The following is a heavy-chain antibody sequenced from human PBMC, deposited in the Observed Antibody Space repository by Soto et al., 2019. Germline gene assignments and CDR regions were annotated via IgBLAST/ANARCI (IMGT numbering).Heavy chain of an antibody. Sequence: EVQVVESGGGSVQPGGSLRLSCAASGFTFSSHWMTWVRQVPGKGLEWVANINQDGSDQYYVDSVKGRFTISRDNAKNSLCLHMNSLRVEDTAVYYCATSMRHTLNPWGQGTLVTVSS. V-gene: IGHV3-7*01. CDR3: ATSMRHTLNP. D-gene: IGHD2-8*01. CDR1: GFTFSSHW. CDR2: INQDGSDQ. J-gene: IGHJ5*02.